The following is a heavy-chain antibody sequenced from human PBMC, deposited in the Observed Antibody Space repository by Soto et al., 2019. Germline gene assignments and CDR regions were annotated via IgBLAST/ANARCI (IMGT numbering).Heavy chain of an antibody. Sequence: GDSLKISCAACGFTFISYDMTWVPQPPGRGLEWVSAISGTGGSIYYKNSVKGRFTLSRDNSRNTMYLQMNNLRDEDTAVYYLVINNAKATPFFDNWGQEAELTVSS. CDR1: GFTFISYD. D-gene: IGHD3-22*01. V-gene: IGHV3-23*01. CDR2: ISGTGGSI. CDR3: VINNAKATPFFDN. J-gene: IGHJ4*02.